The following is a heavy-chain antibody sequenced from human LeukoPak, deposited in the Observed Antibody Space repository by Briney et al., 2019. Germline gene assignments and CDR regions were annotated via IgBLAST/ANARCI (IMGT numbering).Heavy chain of an antibody. J-gene: IGHJ3*02. V-gene: IGHV3-21*01. CDR3: ARDTYYYGSGGSFDI. CDR1: GFTFSSYS. CDR2: ISSSSSYI. D-gene: IGHD3-10*01. Sequence: GGSLRLSCAASGFTFSSYSMNWVRQAPGKGLEWVSSISSSSSYIYYADSVKGRFTIPRDNAKNSLYLQMNSLRAEDTAVYYCARDTYYYGSGGSFDIWGQGTMVTVSS.